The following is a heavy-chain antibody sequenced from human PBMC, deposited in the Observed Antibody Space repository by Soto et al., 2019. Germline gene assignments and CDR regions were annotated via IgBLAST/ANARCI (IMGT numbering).Heavy chain of an antibody. Sequence: GGSLRLSCAASGFTVSRNYMSWVRQAPGKGLEWVSIIHSGDSTYYAGSVKGRFTISRDNSKNTLFLQMNSLRVEDTAVYYCASRHTSSWSALDYWGQGTQVTVPQ. CDR3: ASRHTSSWSALDY. CDR2: IHSGDST. J-gene: IGHJ4*02. CDR1: GFTVSRNY. D-gene: IGHD6-13*01. V-gene: IGHV3-66*01.